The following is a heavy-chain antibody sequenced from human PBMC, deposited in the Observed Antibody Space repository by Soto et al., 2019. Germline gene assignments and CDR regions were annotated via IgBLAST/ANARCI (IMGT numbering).Heavy chain of an antibody. Sequence: GGSLRLSCTASGFTFSTHWITWVRQAPGKGLEWVANIRQDGSDKNYVDSVKGRFTISRDNAKNSLSLQMNSLRAEDTAVYYCATGGRSSSQYYFDNWGQGTLVTVSS. CDR2: IRQDGSDK. D-gene: IGHD3-10*01. CDR1: GFTFSTHW. V-gene: IGHV3-7*01. CDR3: ATGGRSSSQYYFDN. J-gene: IGHJ4*02.